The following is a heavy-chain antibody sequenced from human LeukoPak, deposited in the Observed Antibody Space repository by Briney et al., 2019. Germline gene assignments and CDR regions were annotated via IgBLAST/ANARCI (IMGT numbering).Heavy chain of an antibody. CDR2: IYYSGST. J-gene: IGHJ4*02. CDR1: GGSISSYY. Sequence: SETLSLTCTVSGGSISSYYWSWIRQPPGEGLEWIGYIYYSGSTNYNPSLKSRVTISIDMSKNQFSLKLSSVTAADTAVYYCARVTSGWTRFDYWGQGTLVTVSS. D-gene: IGHD6-19*01. V-gene: IGHV4-59*01. CDR3: ARVTSGWTRFDY.